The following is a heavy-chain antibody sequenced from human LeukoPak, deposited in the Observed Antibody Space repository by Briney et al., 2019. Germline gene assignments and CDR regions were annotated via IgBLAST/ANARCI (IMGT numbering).Heavy chain of an antibody. Sequence: GGSLRLSCAASGFTFSSYAMSWVRQAPGKGLEWVSAISGSGGSTYYADSVKGRFTTSRDNSKNTLYLQMNSLRAEDTAVYYCAKDPRSSGWSFDYWGQGTLVTVSS. CDR2: ISGSGGST. D-gene: IGHD6-19*01. CDR3: AKDPRSSGWSFDY. V-gene: IGHV3-23*01. CDR1: GFTFSSYA. J-gene: IGHJ4*02.